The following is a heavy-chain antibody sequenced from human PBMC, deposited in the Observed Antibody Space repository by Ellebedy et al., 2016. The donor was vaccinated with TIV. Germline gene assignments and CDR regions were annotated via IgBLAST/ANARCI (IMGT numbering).Heavy chain of an antibody. CDR2: IFYSGYT. J-gene: IGHJ4*02. Sequence: MPSETLSLTCTVSGASITNYYLTWIRQPPGKGLEWIGFIFYSGYTNYNPSLKIRVTISVDTSKNQFSLNLSSVTASDTAMYYCARSRGISSGSPFDSWGQGTPVTVSS. D-gene: IGHD6-6*01. CDR1: GASITNYY. CDR3: ARSRGISSGSPFDS. V-gene: IGHV4-59*01.